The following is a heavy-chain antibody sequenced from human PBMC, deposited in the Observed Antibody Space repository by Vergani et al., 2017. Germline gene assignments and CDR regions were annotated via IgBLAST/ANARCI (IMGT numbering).Heavy chain of an antibody. V-gene: IGHV7-4-1*02. D-gene: IGHD3-3*01. CDR1: GYTFTSYA. CDR3: ARGRTYYDFWSGSNYYYYYYMDV. Sequence: QVQLVQSGSELKKPGASVKVSCKASGYTFTSYAMNWVRQAPGQGLEWTGWINTNTGNPTYAQGFTGRFVFSLDTSVSTAYLQISSLKAEDTAVYYCARGRTYYDFWSGSNYYYYYYMDVWGKGTTVTVSS. J-gene: IGHJ6*03. CDR2: INTNTGNP.